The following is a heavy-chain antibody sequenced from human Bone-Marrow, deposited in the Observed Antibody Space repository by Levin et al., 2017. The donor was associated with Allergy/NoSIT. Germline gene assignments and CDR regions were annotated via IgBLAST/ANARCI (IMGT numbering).Heavy chain of an antibody. J-gene: IGHJ3*01. CDR3: ARGGKNDAFDV. V-gene: IGHV3-53*05. CDR1: GFSVSNYY. Sequence: GESLKISCAASGFSVSNYYMSWVRQAPGKGLECVSVIYSGGSSYFADSVKGRFTISRDNPNNTLFLQMNGLRAEDTAVYYCARGGKNDAFDVWGQGTMVTVSS. CDR2: IYSGGSS.